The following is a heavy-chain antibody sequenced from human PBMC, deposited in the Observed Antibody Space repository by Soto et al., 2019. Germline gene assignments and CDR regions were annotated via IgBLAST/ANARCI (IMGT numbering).Heavy chain of an antibody. CDR3: ERQRNSVATQASFDS. CDR1: GDSINNRSYY. V-gene: IGHV4-39*01. CDR2: IYYSGST. J-gene: IGHJ4*02. Sequence: SETLSLTCTVTGDSINNRSYYWGWIRQPPGEGLEWIGSIYYSGSTYNNPSLKSRVSMSVDTSKNQFSLKLRSVTAADTALYYCERQRNSVATQASFDSWGQGSLVTVSS. D-gene: IGHD2-21*02.